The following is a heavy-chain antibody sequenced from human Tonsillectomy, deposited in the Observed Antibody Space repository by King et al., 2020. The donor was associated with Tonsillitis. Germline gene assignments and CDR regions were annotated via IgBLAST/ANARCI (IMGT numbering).Heavy chain of an antibody. J-gene: IGHJ5*02. CDR2: IFYSGST. V-gene: IGHV4-39*07. Sequence: QLQESGPGLVKTSETLSLSCTVSGDSISSYNYYWGWVRQPPGQGLEWIGSIFYSGSTYYNPSLRSRVTISVDTSKNRFSLSVNSVTAADTAVYYCARHPVWWSDRLSVWFDPWGQGILATVSS. CDR1: GDSISSYNYY. D-gene: IGHD2-21*01. CDR3: ARHPVWWSDRLSVWFDP.